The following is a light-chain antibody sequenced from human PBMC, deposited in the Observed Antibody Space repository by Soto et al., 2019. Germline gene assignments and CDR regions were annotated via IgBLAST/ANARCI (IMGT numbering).Light chain of an antibody. CDR3: ISYTSSTSLSVV. CDR1: SSDVGGYNY. J-gene: IGLJ2*01. CDR2: GVT. V-gene: IGLV2-14*01. Sequence: QSALTQPASVSGSPGQSXTISCTGTSSDVGGYNYVSWYQQHPGKAPKLMIYGVTNRPSGVSNRFSGSKSGNTASLTISGLQAEDEADYYCISYTSSTSLSVVFGGGTKVTVL.